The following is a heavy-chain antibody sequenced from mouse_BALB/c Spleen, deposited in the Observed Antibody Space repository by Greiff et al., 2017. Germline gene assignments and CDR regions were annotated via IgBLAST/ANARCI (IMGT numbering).Heavy chain of an antibody. Sequence: QVQLQQSGAELVKPGASVKLSCKASGYTFTSYWMHWVKQRPGQGLEWIGEINPSNGRTNYNEKFKSKATLTVDKSSSTAYMQLSSLTSEDSAVYYCARRYYYGSSYDYFDYWGQGTTLTVSS. CDR1: GYTFTSYW. V-gene: IGHV1S81*02. D-gene: IGHD1-1*01. CDR3: ARRYYYGSSYDYFDY. J-gene: IGHJ2*01. CDR2: INPSNGRT.